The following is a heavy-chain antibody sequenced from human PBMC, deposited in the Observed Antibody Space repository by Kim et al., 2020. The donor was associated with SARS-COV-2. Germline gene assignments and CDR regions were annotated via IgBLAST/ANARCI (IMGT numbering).Heavy chain of an antibody. CDR3: VKGAWLDY. CDR2: DGRA. J-gene: IGHJ4*02. D-gene: IGHD5-12*01. Sequence: DGRAYYAESVKGRFAVARGSAGNTLYLQMNSLRVDDTAVYYCVKGAWLDYWGPGTLVTVSS. V-gene: IGHV3-23*01.